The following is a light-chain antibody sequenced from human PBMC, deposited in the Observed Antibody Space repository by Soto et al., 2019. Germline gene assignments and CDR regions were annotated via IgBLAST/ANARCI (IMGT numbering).Light chain of an antibody. CDR3: QQSYSTLT. J-gene: IGKJ4*01. CDR1: QSINNY. CDR2: SAS. Sequence: DIQMTQSPASLSVSVGDRVTITCRASQSINNYLNWYQQKPGQAPKLLMRSASTLERGVPSRFSGSGSRTDFTLTITNLQPDDFATYYCQQSYSTLTFGGGTKVEIK. V-gene: IGKV1-39*01.